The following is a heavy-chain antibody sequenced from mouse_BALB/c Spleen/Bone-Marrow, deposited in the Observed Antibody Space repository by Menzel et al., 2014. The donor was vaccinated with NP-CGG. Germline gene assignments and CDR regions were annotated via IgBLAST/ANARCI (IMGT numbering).Heavy chain of an antibody. CDR2: IWGDGST. V-gene: IGHV2-6-7*01. J-gene: IGHJ4*01. CDR3: ARDSFLITRALDY. D-gene: IGHD2-4*01. CDR1: GFSLTGYG. Sequence: VQLQQSGPGLVAPSQSLSITCTVSGFSLTGYGVSWVRQLPGKGLEWLGMIWGDGSTDYNSALKSKLSISKDSSKSQVFIKVNSLQTEDTARYYCARDSFLITRALDYWGYGTSVTVSS.